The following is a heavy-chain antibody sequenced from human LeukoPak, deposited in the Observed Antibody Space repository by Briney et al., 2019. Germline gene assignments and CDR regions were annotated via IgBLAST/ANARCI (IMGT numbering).Heavy chain of an antibody. CDR2: NYYSGTT. J-gene: IGHJ4*02. D-gene: IGHD4/OR15-4a*01. Sequence: AETLSLTCTVSGGSINSLYWSYVRQPPGKGLEWIGYNYYSGTTNYNPSLKSRVTISVDTSKNQFSLKLSSVTAAATAVYYCARHYSDYGAFYFDYWGQGTLVTVSS. CDR3: ARHYSDYGAFYFDY. CDR1: GGSINSLY. V-gene: IGHV4-59*08.